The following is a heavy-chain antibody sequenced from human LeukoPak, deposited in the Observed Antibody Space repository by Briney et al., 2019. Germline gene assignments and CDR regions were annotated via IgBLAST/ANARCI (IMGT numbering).Heavy chain of an antibody. CDR3: ARGSMMDTAMVDY. D-gene: IGHD5-18*01. V-gene: IGHV1-2*02. Sequence: ASVKVSCKGSGYTFTGYYMHWVRQAPGQGLEWMGWINPNSGGTNYAQKFQGRVTMTRDTSISTAYMELSRLRSDDTAVYYCARGSMMDTAMVDYWGQGTLVTVSS. J-gene: IGHJ4*02. CDR2: INPNSGGT. CDR1: GYTFTGYY.